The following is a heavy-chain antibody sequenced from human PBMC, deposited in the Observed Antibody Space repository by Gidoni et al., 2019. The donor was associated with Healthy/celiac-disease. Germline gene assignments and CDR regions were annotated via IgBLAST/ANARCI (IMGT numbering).Heavy chain of an antibody. J-gene: IGHJ6*02. CDR3: ARTSPGIRPGYCSGGSCGYYGMDV. D-gene: IGHD2-15*01. V-gene: IGHV1-2*04. CDR2: INPNSGGT. Sequence: QVQLVQSGAEVKKPGASVKVSCKASGYTFTGYYMHWVRQAPGQGLEWMGWINPNSGGTNYAQKLQGWVTMTRDTSISTAYMELSRLRSDDTAVYYCARTSPGIRPGYCSGGSCGYYGMDVWGQGTTVTVSS. CDR1: GYTFTGYY.